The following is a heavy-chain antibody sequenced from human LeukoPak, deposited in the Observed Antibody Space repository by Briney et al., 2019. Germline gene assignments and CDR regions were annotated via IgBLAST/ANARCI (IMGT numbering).Heavy chain of an antibody. J-gene: IGHJ4*02. CDR3: ARLPGDGYDDY. CDR1: GYTLTSYY. Sequence: ASVKVSCKASGYTLTSYYMHWVRQAPGQGLEWMGIINPSGCSTSYAQKFQGRGTMTRDTSTSTVYMELSSLRSEDTAVYYCARLPGDGYDDYWGQGTLVTVSS. CDR2: INPSGCST. D-gene: IGHD5-24*01. V-gene: IGHV1-46*01.